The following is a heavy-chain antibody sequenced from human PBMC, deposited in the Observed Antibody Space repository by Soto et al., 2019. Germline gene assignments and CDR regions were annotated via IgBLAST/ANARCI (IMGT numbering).Heavy chain of an antibody. CDR3: ARHVPYSGSYYFDY. CDR2: IYPGDSDT. Sequence: PGESLKISCKGTGYTFTSYWIGWVRQMPGKGLEWMGIIYPGDSDTRYSPSFQGQVTISADKSISTAYLQWSSLKASDTAMYYCARHVPYSGSYYFDYWGQGTLVTVSS. V-gene: IGHV5-51*01. D-gene: IGHD1-26*01. CDR1: GYTFTSYW. J-gene: IGHJ4*02.